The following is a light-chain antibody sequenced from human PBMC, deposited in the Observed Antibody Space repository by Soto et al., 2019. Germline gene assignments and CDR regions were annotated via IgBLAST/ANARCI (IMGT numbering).Light chain of an antibody. CDR3: AAWDDSVNGVV. V-gene: IGLV1-44*01. J-gene: IGLJ2*01. Sequence: QSVLTQPPSASGTPGQRVTLSCSGSSSNIGTNSVNWYQHLPGTAPKLLISSDNERPSGVSDRFSGSKSGTSASLAISGLQSEDEADYFCAAWDDSVNGVVFGGGTQLTVL. CDR1: SSNIGTNS. CDR2: SDN.